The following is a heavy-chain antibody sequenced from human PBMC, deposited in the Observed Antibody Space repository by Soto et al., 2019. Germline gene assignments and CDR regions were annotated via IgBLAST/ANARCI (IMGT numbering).Heavy chain of an antibody. CDR2: IIPIFGTT. V-gene: IGHV1-69*12. CDR3: AREGYTFGPGAVSGAFDI. J-gene: IGHJ3*02. CDR1: GGTFGSNA. D-gene: IGHD4-4*01. Sequence: QVQLVQSGAEVRRPGSSVKVSCKASGGTFGSNAISWVRQAPGQGLEWMGGIIPIFGTTNNAQKFQGRVTITADESTNTAYMELSSLSSEDTAIYYCAREGYTFGPGAVSGAFDIWGQGTVVTVSS.